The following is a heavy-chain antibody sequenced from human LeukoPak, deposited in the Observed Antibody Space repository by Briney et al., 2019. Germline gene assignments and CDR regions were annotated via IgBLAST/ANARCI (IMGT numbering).Heavy chain of an antibody. CDR2: ISSSSSYI. Sequence: PGGSLRLSCAASGFTFSSYSMNWVRQASGKGLEWVSSISSSSSYIYYADSVKGRFTISRDNAKNSLYLQMNSLRAEDTAVYYCARDNDLLRYFDWPLDYRGQGTLVTVSS. V-gene: IGHV3-21*01. CDR1: GFTFSSYS. D-gene: IGHD3-9*01. CDR3: ARDNDLLRYFDWPLDY. J-gene: IGHJ4*02.